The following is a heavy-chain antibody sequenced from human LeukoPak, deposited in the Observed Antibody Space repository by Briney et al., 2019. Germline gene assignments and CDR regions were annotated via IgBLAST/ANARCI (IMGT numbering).Heavy chain of an antibody. D-gene: IGHD3-16*01. V-gene: IGHV1-2*06. CDR2: ISPNSGGT. J-gene: IGHJ5*02. CDR1: GYTFTGYY. Sequence: ASVKVSCKASGYTFTGYYMHLVRQAHGRGLEWMGRISPNSGGTNYAQKFQGRVTMTRDTSISTAYMELSRLRSDDSAVYYCARGWGAEDWFDPWGQGTLVTVSS. CDR3: ARGWGAEDWFDP.